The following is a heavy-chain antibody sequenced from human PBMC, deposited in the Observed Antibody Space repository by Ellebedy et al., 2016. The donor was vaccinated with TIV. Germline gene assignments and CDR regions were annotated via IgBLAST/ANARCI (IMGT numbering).Heavy chain of an antibody. CDR3: VRGGLPAAGDY. CDR2: INSDGSST. V-gene: IGHV3-74*01. Sequence: GGSLRLSCAASGFTFSSYWMHWVRQAPGKGLVWVSRINSDGSSTSYADSVKGRFTISRDNAKNTQYLQMNSLRADDTAIYYCVRGGLPAAGDYWGQGTLVTVSS. D-gene: IGHD6-13*01. CDR1: GFTFSSYW. J-gene: IGHJ4*02.